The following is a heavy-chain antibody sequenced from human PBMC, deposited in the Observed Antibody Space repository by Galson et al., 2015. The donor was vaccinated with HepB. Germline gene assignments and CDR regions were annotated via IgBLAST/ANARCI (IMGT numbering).Heavy chain of an antibody. CDR3: ARGALVVVVGANENNWFDP. CDR1: GYTFSTYS. J-gene: IGHJ5*02. CDR2: ISPDNGDT. D-gene: IGHD2-15*01. Sequence: SVKVSCKASGYTFSTYSITWVRQAPGQGLEWMGWISPDNGDTNYTRKFQGRVTMTTDISTSTAYMEIRSLRSDDTAVYYCARGALVVVVGANENNWFDPWGQGTLVTVSS. V-gene: IGHV1-18*01.